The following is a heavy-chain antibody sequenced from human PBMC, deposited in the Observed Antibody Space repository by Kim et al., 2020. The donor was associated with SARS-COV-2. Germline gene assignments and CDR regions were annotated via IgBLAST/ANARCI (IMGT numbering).Heavy chain of an antibody. CDR1: GDSFSSNSAA. D-gene: IGHD6-13*01. CDR2: TYYRSKWYN. V-gene: IGHV6-1*01. Sequence: SQTLSLTCAISGDSFSSNSAAWNWIRQSPSRGLEWLGRTYYRSKWYNAYAVSVKSRITINPDTSKNQFSLQLNSVTPEDTAVYYCARVVAAAGKGGVVDYRGQGTLVTVSS. J-gene: IGHJ4*02. CDR3: ARVVAAAGKGGVVDY.